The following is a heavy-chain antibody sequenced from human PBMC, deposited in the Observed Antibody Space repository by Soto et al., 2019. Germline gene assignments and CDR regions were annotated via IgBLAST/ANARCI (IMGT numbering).Heavy chain of an antibody. J-gene: IGHJ4*02. CDR3: SRAPSGNYYFES. Sequence: GGSLRLSCAASGFTFSDHYMDWVRQAPGKGLEWVGRSRNKANSYTTEYAASVRGRFTISRDDSKNSLYLQMNSLKTEDTAVYYCSRAPSGNYYFESWGQGT. CDR2: SRNKANSYTT. V-gene: IGHV3-72*01. D-gene: IGHD1-26*01. CDR1: GFTFSDHY.